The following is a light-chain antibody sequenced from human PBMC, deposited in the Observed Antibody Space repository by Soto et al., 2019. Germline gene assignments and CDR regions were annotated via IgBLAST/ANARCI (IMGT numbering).Light chain of an antibody. Sequence: ERVMTQSPATLSVSPGERATLSCRASQSVSGNLAWYQQKPGQAPRLLIFGASTRATGIPARFSGSGSGTEFTLTISSLQSEDFAVYYCQQYNTWPYTFGQGTKLEIK. V-gene: IGKV3-15*01. CDR2: GAS. CDR3: QQYNTWPYT. CDR1: QSVSGN. J-gene: IGKJ2*01.